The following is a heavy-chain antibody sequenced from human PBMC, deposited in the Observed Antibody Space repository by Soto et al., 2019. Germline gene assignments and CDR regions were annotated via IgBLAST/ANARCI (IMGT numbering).Heavy chain of an antibody. CDR1: AYRFTNYW. J-gene: IGHJ6*02. D-gene: IGHD3-9*01. Sequence: PWESLKISCQASAYRFTNYWIVWVRQMPGKGRVWMVIIYPGDSDTRYSPSFRGHVTISVDKSVNTDYLKWSTVRALDTSMYYCGRVGSHGEILTGPLDVWGQGTTVTVSS. CDR3: GRVGSHGEILTGPLDV. V-gene: IGHV5-51*01. CDR2: IYPGDSDT.